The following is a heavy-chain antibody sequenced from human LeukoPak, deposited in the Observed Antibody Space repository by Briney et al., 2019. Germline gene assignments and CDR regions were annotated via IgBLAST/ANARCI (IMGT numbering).Heavy chain of an antibody. CDR1: GFTFSDYA. V-gene: IGHV3-23*01. D-gene: IGHD5-12*01. J-gene: IGHJ4*02. CDR2: ITGSGDNT. Sequence: GGSLRLSCAAPGFTFSDYALRWVRQAPGKGLEWVSGITGSGDNTFYADSVKGRFTISRDNSKNTLYLQMNSLRAEDTAIYYCAKEFLVLGYSTYAGFFDYWGQGTLVTVSS. CDR3: AKEFLVLGYSTYAGFFDY.